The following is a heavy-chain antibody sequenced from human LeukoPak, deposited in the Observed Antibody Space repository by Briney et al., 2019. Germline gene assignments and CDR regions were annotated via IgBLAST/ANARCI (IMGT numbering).Heavy chain of an antibody. CDR2: KSDGSST. CDR1: GFTFSSNW. Sequence: TGGSLRLSCAASGFTFSSNWMHWVRQAPGKGLVWASRKSDGSSTSYADSVKGRFTISRDNAKNTLYLQMNSLRAEDTAVYYCALFSWPYYWGQGTLVTVSS. CDR3: ALFSWPYY. J-gene: IGHJ4*02. V-gene: IGHV3-74*01.